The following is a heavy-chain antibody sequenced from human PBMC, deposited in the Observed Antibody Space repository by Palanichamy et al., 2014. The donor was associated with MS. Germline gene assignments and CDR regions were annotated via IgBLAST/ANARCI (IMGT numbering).Heavy chain of an antibody. CDR1: GFTFSDYY. D-gene: IGHD1-26*01. V-gene: IGHV3-11*01. Sequence: QVQLVESGGGLVKPGGSLRPSCAASGFTFSDYYMSWIRQAPGKGLEWVSYISSSGSTIYYADSVKGRFTISRDNAKNSLYLQMNSLRAEDAAVYYCARDSGSYLTRYYYYGMDVWGHGTTVTVSS. J-gene: IGHJ6*02. CDR2: ISSSGSTI. CDR3: ARDSGSYLTRYYYYGMDV.